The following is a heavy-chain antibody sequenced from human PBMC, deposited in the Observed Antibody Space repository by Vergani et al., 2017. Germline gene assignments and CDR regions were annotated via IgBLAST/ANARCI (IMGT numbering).Heavy chain of an antibody. CDR3: ARGLPTSTNFDY. CDR2: IYHSGST. J-gene: IGHJ4*02. Sequence: QLQLQESGPGLVKPSQTLSLTCAVSGGSISSGGYSWSWIRQPPGKGLEWIGYIYHSGSTYYNPSPKSRVTISVDRSKNQFSLKLSSVTAADTAVYYCARGLPTSTNFDYWGQGTLVTVSS. CDR1: GGSISSGGYS. V-gene: IGHV4-30-2*01. D-gene: IGHD1-26*01.